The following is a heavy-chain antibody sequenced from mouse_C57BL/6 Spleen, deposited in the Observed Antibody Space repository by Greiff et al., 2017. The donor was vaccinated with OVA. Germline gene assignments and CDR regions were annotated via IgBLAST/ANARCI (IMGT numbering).Heavy chain of an antibody. D-gene: IGHD1-1*01. CDR2: LFPSASYT. J-gene: IGHJ4*01. CDR1: GSPFPRSW. CDR3: ARGDYGSSAYAMDY. V-gene: IGHV1-50*01. Sequence: QFHLPPPCASLFPPGSSFPLSFPSSGSPFPRSWLQWVKQRPGQGLEWICLLFPSASYTTYNQKFKGKATLTVDTSSSTAYMQLSSLTSEDSAVYYCARGDYGSSAYAMDYWGQGTSVTVSS.